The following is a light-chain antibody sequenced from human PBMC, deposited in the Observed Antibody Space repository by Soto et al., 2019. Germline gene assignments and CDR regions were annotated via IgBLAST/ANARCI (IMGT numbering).Light chain of an antibody. CDR1: QSVGSN. CDR3: QQYNNWPPWT. Sequence: EIVVTQSPATLSVSPGERATLSCRASQSVGSNLAWYQQKPGQAPRLLIYGASTRATGIPARFSGSGSRTEFTLTISSLQSEDFAVYYCQQYNNWPPWTFGQGTKVDIK. CDR2: GAS. J-gene: IGKJ1*01. V-gene: IGKV3-15*01.